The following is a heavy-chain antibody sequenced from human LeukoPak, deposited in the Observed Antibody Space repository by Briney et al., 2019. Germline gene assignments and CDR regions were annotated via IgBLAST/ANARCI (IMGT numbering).Heavy chain of an antibody. CDR1: GYTFTSYG. CDR2: MNSNSGNT. V-gene: IGHV1-8*03. CDR3: ARGSSGWYKGYYYYYYMDV. Sequence: ASVKVSCKAYGYTFTSYGSNWVRQATGQGLEWMGWMNSNSGNTGYAQKFQGRVTITRNTSISTAYMELSSLRSEDTAVYYCARGSSGWYKGYYYYYYMDVWGKGTTVTVSS. D-gene: IGHD6-19*01. J-gene: IGHJ6*03.